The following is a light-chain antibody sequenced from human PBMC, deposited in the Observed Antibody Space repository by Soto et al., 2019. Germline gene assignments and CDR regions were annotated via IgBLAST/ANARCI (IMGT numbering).Light chain of an antibody. J-gene: IGKJ4*01. CDR3: QQHFGCVVA. CDR2: WAS. Sequence: DIALTQSPEFLAVSLGERATIKCRSSQSLLSSANDMHTLSWLQKKPGQPPKLLIYWASTLHPGVSDRFSGSASWTDFTLSISSLQPEDVAVYYGQQHFGCVVALGGGTKVDI. CDR1: QSLLSSANDMHT. V-gene: IGKV4-1*01.